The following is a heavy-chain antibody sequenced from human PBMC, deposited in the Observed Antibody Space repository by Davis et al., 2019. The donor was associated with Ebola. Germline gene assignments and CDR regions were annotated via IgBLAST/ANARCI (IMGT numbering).Heavy chain of an antibody. Sequence: GESLKISCKDSGNSFSSHWIGWVRQMPGKGLEWMGIIYTGDSDTRYSPSFRGQVTIPADKSIKTAFLQWSSLKASDTALYYCASLRRTVTGMDDAFDIWGQGTMVTVSS. CDR1: GNSFSSHW. D-gene: IGHD4-11*01. CDR2: IYTGDSDT. J-gene: IGHJ3*02. CDR3: ASLRRTVTGMDDAFDI. V-gene: IGHV5-51*01.